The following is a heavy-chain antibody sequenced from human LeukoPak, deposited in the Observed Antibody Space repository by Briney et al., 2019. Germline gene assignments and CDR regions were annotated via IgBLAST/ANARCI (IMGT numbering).Heavy chain of an antibody. J-gene: IGHJ5*02. CDR1: GFTFTTYW. Sequence: PGGSLRLSCAASGFTFTTYWMGWVHQAPGKGLEWVANINQDGSEKYYVDSVKGRFTISRDNAKNSLYLQMNSLRAEDTAVYYCAKDDSGSSLWFDPWGQGTLVTVSS. V-gene: IGHV3-7*01. CDR2: INQDGSEK. CDR3: AKDDSGSSLWFDP. D-gene: IGHD1-26*01.